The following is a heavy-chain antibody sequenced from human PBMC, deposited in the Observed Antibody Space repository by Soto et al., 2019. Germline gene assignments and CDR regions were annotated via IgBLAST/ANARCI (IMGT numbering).Heavy chain of an antibody. CDR1: GGFVTSGSYY. Sequence: SETLSLTCAVYGGFVTSGSYYWSWIRQPPGKGLEWIGEMSHSGGTHFNPSLKSRVTISVDTSKNQFTLKMSSVTAADTALYYCARVERGTATTVVDAFDIWGPGTMVTVS. J-gene: IGHJ3*02. CDR2: MSHSGGT. D-gene: IGHD1-1*01. V-gene: IGHV4-34*01. CDR3: ARVERGTATTVVDAFDI.